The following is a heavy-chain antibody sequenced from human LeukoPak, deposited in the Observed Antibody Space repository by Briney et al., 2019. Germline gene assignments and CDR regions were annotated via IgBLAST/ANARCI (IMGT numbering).Heavy chain of an antibody. CDR1: GFTFDDYA. CDR3: AKDTQYSGRYDGMDV. Sequence: GGSLRLSCAASGFTFDDYAMHWVRQAPGKGLEWVSLISGDGGSTYYADSVKGRFTISRDNSKNSLYLQMNSLRTEDTALYYCAKDTQYSGRYDGMDVWGQGTTVTVSS. CDR2: ISGDGGST. J-gene: IGHJ6*02. V-gene: IGHV3-43*02. D-gene: IGHD1-26*01.